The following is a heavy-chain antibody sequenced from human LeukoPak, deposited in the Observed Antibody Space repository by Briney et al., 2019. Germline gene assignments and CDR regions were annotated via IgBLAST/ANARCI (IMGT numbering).Heavy chain of an antibody. V-gene: IGHV1-69*04. CDR1: GGTFSSYA. Sequence: ASVKVSCKASGGTFSSYAISWVRQAPGQGLEWMGRIIPILGIANYAQKFQGRVTITADKSTSTAYMELSSLRSEDTAVYYCARRYSSGWAYWYFDLWGRGTLVTVSS. D-gene: IGHD6-19*01. CDR2: IIPILGIA. J-gene: IGHJ2*01. CDR3: ARRYSSGWAYWYFDL.